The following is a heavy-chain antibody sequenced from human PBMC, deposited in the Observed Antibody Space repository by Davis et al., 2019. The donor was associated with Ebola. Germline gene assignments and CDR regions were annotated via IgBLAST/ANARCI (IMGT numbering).Heavy chain of an antibody. CDR1: GGSISSGGYY. J-gene: IGHJ5*02. D-gene: IGHD2-2*01. CDR3: ARGPHPRYCSSTSCYSWFDP. Sequence: LRLSCTVSGGSISSGGYYWSWIRQHPGKGLEWIGYIYSSGSTYYNPSLKSRVTISVDTSKNQFSLKLSSVTAADTAVYYCARGPHPRYCSSTSCYSWFDPWGQGTLVTVSS. CDR2: IYSSGST. V-gene: IGHV4-31*03.